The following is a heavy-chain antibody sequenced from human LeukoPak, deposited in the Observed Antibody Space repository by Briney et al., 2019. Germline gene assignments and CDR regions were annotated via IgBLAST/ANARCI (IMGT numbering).Heavy chain of an antibody. V-gene: IGHV3-74*01. CDR3: ARDITIFGVVTNYGMDV. CDR2: ISSDGTYT. Sequence: GGSLRLSCAASGFTFSSHLMHWVRQAPGKGLVWVSRISSDGTYTNYADSVRGRFTISRDNAKNTLYLQMNSLRAEDTAVYYCARDITIFGVVTNYGMDVWGQGTTVTVSS. D-gene: IGHD3-3*01. J-gene: IGHJ6*01. CDR1: GFTFSSHL.